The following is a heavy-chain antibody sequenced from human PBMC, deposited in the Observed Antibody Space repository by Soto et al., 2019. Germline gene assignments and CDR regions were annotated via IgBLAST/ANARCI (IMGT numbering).Heavy chain of an antibody. CDR3: ERKVYGDYLGGNWFDP. V-gene: IGHV4-39*01. CDR2: ISHDGHA. Sequence: SWTXALTCAVLGDCISDTRYDGGWIRQSPEKGLEWIGSISHDGHAYYNPSLKSRVTLFSDTSRNQFSLKMKSVTVAETALYLCERKVYGDYLGGNWFDPWGQGAPVPVS. CDR1: GDCISDTRYD. D-gene: IGHD4-17*01. J-gene: IGHJ5*02.